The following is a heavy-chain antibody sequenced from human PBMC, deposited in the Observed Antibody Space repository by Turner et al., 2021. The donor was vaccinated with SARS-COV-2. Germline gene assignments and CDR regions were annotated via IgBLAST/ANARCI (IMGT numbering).Heavy chain of an antibody. J-gene: IGHJ4*02. D-gene: IGHD3-10*01. CDR3: AKDGAPFLLYFGEPTFYFDY. CDR2: IWHDGINE. Sequence: QVQLVESGGGVVQPGRSLRLYCAASGFIFGSYAMHWVRQAPGKGLEWVAVIWHDGINEDYGDSVKGRFSISRDNAKNTLYLQMNSLRAEDTAVYYCAKDGAPFLLYFGEPTFYFDYWGQGTLVTVSS. CDR1: GFIFGSYA. V-gene: IGHV3-33*06.